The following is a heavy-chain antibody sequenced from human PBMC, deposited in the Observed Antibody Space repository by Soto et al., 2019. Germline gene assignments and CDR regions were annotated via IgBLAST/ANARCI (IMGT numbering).Heavy chain of an antibody. V-gene: IGHV4-34*01. CDR3: ARGRSSSWYNKPYYYYGMDV. J-gene: IGHJ6*02. CDR2: INHSGST. Sequence: SDTLSLTCAVYGGYFSGYYWGWVRQPPGKGLEWIGEINHSGSTNYNPSVKSRVTISVDTAKNQFSLKLSSVTAADTAGYYCARGRSSSWYNKPYYYYGMDVWGQGTTVTVSS. CDR1: GGYFSGYY. D-gene: IGHD6-13*01.